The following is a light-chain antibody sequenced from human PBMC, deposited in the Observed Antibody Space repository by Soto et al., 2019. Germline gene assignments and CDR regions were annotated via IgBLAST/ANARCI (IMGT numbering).Light chain of an antibody. CDR1: QSISYN. CDR2: GLS. J-gene: IGKJ3*01. CDR3: QQYNDWPRT. Sequence: EIVMTQSPATLSVSPGERATLSCRASQSISYNLAWYQQKPGQAPRLLLYGLSTRATGIPARFSGSGSGTAFTLTISSMQSEDFAIYYCQQYNDWPRTFGPGTNVDFK. V-gene: IGKV3D-15*01.